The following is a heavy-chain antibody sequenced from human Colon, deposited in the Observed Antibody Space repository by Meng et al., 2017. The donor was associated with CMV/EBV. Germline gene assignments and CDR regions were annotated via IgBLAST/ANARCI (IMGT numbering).Heavy chain of an antibody. CDR3: AKNTYYYDNSGPPTYFDL. V-gene: IGHV3-23*01. D-gene: IGHD3-22*01. J-gene: IGHJ2*01. Sequence: LTLSSYDMSWVRQAPGKGLEWVSGLSSGGGSKYYADSVKGRFTISRDNSKNTLYLQMNSLRVEDTAVYYCAKNTYYYDNSGPPTYFDLWGRGTLVTVSS. CDR2: LSSGGGSK. CDR1: LTLSSYD.